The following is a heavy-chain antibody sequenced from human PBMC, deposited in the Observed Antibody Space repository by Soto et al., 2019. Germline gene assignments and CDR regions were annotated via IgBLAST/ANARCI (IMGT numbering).Heavy chain of an antibody. CDR1: GGTLSNYP. CDR2: IIPIFGTG. J-gene: IGHJ2*01. V-gene: IGHV1-69*12. CDR3: ARGNHRWLQLWYFDL. Sequence: QVQLVQSGAEVKKPGSSVKVSCKASGGTLSNYPISWVRQAPGQGLEWMGGIIPIFGTGNYAQKFQGRVTITADESTSTAYMELSSLRSEDTAVYYCARGNHRWLQLWYFDLWGRGTLVTVSS. D-gene: IGHD5-12*01.